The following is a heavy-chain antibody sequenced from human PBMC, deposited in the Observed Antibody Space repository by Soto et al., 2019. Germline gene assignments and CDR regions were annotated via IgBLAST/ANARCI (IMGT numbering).Heavy chain of an antibody. J-gene: IGHJ5*02. CDR1: GFTFRNHG. D-gene: IGHD1-1*01. CDR2: IWYDGSEK. V-gene: IGHV3-33*01. CDR3: ARWSNNKVVDP. Sequence: QVQLVESGGGVVQPGRSLRLSCEGSGFTFRNHGMHWIRQSPGKGLEWLAVIWYDGSEKYYADSVKGRFTISRDNSKNTLYLQMNSLEAEDTAIYYCARWSNNKVVDPWGQGTVVTVS.